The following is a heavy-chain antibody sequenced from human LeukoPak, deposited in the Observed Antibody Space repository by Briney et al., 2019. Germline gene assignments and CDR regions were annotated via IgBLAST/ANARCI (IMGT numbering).Heavy chain of an antibody. D-gene: IGHD3-22*01. CDR2: ISYDGSNK. CDR1: GFTFSSYA. J-gene: IGHJ4*02. V-gene: IGHV3-30*01. Sequence: GGSLRLSCAASGFTFSSYAMHWVRQAPGKGLEWVAVISYDGSNKYYADSVKGRFTISRDNSKNTLYLQMNSLRAEDTAVYYCARGVTYYYDSSGYYTGSYFDYWGQGTLVTVSS. CDR3: ARGVTYYYDSSGYYTGSYFDY.